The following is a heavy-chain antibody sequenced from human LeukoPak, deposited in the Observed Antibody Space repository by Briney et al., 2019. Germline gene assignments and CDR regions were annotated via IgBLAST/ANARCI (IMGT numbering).Heavy chain of an antibody. V-gene: IGHV3-20*04. Sequence: GGSLRLSCAASGFTFDDYGMSWVRQAPGKGLEWVSGINWNGGSTGYADSVKGRFTISRDNAKNSLYLQMNSLRAEDSALYYCARVHYYDSSGYFHDAFDIWGQGTMVTVSS. J-gene: IGHJ3*02. CDR2: INWNGGST. CDR3: ARVHYYDSSGYFHDAFDI. D-gene: IGHD3-22*01. CDR1: GFTFDDYG.